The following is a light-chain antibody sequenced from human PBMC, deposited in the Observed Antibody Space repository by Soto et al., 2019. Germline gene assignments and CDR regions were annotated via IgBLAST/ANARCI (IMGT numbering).Light chain of an antibody. J-gene: IGLJ1*01. CDR1: SSNIGAGDD. V-gene: IGLV1-40*01. Sequence: QSVLTQPTSVSGATGQRATIFCTGSSSNIGAGDDLHWYQQLPGTAPKLLIYGNSNRPSGVPDRFSGSKSGTSSSLAIPGRQAEDESAYHCQNYASSLSAFYVFGTGTKVTV. CDR3: QNYASSLSAFYV. CDR2: GNS.